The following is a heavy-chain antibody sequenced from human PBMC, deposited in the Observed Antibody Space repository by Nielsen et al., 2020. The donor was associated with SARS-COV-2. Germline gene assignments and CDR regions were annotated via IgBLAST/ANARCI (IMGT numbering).Heavy chain of an antibody. CDR3: AKMSPPGIAVGTAEYFQH. CDR2: LNGSGGKT. D-gene: IGHD6-19*01. CDR1: GFKFSSHG. J-gene: IGHJ1*01. Sequence: GESLKISCTASGFKFSSHGMSWVRQAPGKGLEWVSTLNGSGGKTYYADSVKGRFTISRDNSKNTLFLQMNSLRAEDTAVYYCAKMSPPGIAVGTAEYFQHWGQGTLVTVSS. V-gene: IGHV3-23*01.